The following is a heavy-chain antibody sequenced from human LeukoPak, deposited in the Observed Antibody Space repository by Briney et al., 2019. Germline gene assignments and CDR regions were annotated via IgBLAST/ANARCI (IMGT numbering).Heavy chain of an antibody. Sequence: ASVKVSCKASGYTFTGYYMHWVRQAPGQGLEWMGWINPNSGGTNYAQKLQGRVTMTRDTSISTAYMELSGLRSDDTAVYYCARDRVRTTALIDYWGQGTLVTVSS. D-gene: IGHD4-17*01. CDR1: GYTFTGYY. CDR3: ARDRVRTTALIDY. CDR2: INPNSGGT. V-gene: IGHV1-2*02. J-gene: IGHJ4*02.